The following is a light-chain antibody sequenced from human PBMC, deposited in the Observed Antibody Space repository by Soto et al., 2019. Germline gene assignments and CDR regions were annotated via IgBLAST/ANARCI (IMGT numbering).Light chain of an antibody. Sequence: QSALTQPTSVSGSPGQSIAISCTGNPNDIGAYDYVSWYQQHPGKAPRLLIHGVRNRPPGISSRFSGSKSGLTASLTISGLQAEDEADYYCQSYDSSLNGYVFGTGTKVTVL. J-gene: IGLJ1*01. CDR1: PNDIGAYDY. CDR2: GVR. CDR3: QSYDSSLNGYV. V-gene: IGLV2-14*01.